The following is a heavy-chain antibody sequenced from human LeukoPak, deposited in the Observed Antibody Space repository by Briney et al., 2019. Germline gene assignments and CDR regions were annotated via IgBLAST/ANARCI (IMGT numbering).Heavy chain of an antibody. Sequence: GASVKVSCKASGYTFTSYDINWVRQATGQGLEWMGWMNPNSGNTGYAQKFQGRVAMTRNTSISTAYMELSSLRSEDTAVYYCARGLMSQLLWPPFDPWGQGTLVTVSS. D-gene: IGHD3-10*01. J-gene: IGHJ5*02. CDR2: MNPNSGNT. V-gene: IGHV1-8*01. CDR1: GYTFTSYD. CDR3: ARGLMSQLLWPPFDP.